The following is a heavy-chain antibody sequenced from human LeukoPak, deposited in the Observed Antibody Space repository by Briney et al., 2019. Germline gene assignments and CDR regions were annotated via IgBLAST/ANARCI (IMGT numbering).Heavy chain of an antibody. Sequence: GGSLRLSCAASGFTFHDYTMHWVRQAPGKGLAWVSLISWDGSNTYYADSVKGRFTISRDNSKNSLYLQMNSLRTEDTALYYCAKGTGKSTLNWFDPWGQGTLVTVSS. V-gene: IGHV3-43*01. J-gene: IGHJ5*02. D-gene: IGHD1-14*01. CDR3: AKGTGKSTLNWFDP. CDR2: ISWDGSNT. CDR1: GFTFHDYT.